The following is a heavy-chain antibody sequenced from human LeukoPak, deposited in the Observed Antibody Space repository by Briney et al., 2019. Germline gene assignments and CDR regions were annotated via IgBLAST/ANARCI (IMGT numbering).Heavy chain of an antibody. V-gene: IGHV5-51*01. J-gene: IGHJ4*02. D-gene: IGHD3-10*01. CDR3: ATHLGSRAY. CDR2: IYPGDSDT. Sequence: GESLKISCKAFGYTFSTYWIGWVRQMPGKGLEWMGIIYPGDSDTRYSPSFQGQVAFSVDKSITTAYLQWNSLKASDTAMYYCATHLGSRAYWGQGTLVTVSS. CDR1: GYTFSTYW.